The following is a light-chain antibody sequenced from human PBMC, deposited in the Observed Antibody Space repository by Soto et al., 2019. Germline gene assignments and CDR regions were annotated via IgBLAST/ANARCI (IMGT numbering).Light chain of an antibody. CDR3: LKYGSSPGWT. Sequence: DIVLTQSPGTLSLSPGERATLSCRASQTLDSSYLAWYQQKPGQAPRLLIYAASTRATGIPDRFSGSGSGTDFTLTIGRLDPEDFAVYYCLKYGSSPGWTFGPGTKVDIK. CDR1: QTLDSSY. J-gene: IGKJ1*01. V-gene: IGKV3-20*01. CDR2: AAS.